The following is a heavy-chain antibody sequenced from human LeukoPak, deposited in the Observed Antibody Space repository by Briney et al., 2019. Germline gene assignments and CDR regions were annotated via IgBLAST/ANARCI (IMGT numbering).Heavy chain of an antibody. CDR3: ARDPGDYYGSGSSDAFDI. V-gene: IGHV3-23*01. CDR1: GFSFSTYA. CDR2: ISDSGGST. D-gene: IGHD3-10*01. J-gene: IGHJ3*02. Sequence: PGGSLRLSCAASGFSFSTYAMTWVRQAPGKGLEWVSAISDSGGSTYSADSVKGRFTSSRENSKNTLYLQMNSLRAEETAVYYCARDPGDYYGSGSSDAFDIWGQGTMVTVSS.